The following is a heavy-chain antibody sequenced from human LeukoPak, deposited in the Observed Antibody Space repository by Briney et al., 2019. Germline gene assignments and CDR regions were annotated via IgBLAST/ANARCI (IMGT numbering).Heavy chain of an antibody. CDR1: DGSMNNDY. J-gene: IGHJ3*02. D-gene: IGHD5-18*01. Sequence: SETLSLTCSVSDGSMNNDYWTWIRQPPGKGLEWIGYIYYSGSTNYNPSLKSRVTISVDTSKNQFSLKLSSVTAADTAVYYCARLVDTAMVSFAFDIWGQGTMVTVSS. CDR2: IYYSGST. V-gene: IGHV4-59*08. CDR3: ARLVDTAMVSFAFDI.